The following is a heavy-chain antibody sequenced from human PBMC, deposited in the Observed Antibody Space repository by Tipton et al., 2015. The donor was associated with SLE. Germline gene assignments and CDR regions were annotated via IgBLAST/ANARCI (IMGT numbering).Heavy chain of an antibody. V-gene: IGHV4-38-2*01. CDR2: IYYSGRT. CDR1: GYSISSGYY. D-gene: IGHD6-19*01. Sequence: TLSLTCAVSGYSISSGYYWGWIRQPPGKGLEWIGYIYYSGRTNYNPSLKSRVTISVDTSKNQFSLKLSSVTAADTAVYYCASSETNNSGWYGVYFDYWGQGTLVTVSS. J-gene: IGHJ4*02. CDR3: ASSETNNSGWYGVYFDY.